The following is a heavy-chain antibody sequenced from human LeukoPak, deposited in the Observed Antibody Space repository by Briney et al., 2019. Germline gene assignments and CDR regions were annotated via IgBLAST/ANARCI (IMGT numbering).Heavy chain of an antibody. CDR2: MNPDSGAT. CDR3: ARRDFADQLDS. J-gene: IGHJ4*02. Sequence: VSVKVSCKTSGYTFTGFYLHWVRQAPGHGLEWMGWMNPDSGATNYAQKFQGRVTLTRDTSINTGYMELTGLTSDDTAVYYCARRDFADQLDSWGQGSLVIVSS. V-gene: IGHV1-2*02. CDR1: GYTFTGFY. D-gene: IGHD2-2*01.